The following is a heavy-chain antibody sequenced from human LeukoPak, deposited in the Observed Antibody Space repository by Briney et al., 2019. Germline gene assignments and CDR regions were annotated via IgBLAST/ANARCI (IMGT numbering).Heavy chain of an antibody. CDR2: IYYSGST. J-gene: IGHJ5*02. V-gene: IGHV4-59*08. D-gene: IGHD3-22*01. CDR1: GGSISSYY. Sequence: SETLSLTCTVSGGSISSYYWSWIRQPPGKGLEWIGYIYYSGSTNYNPSFKSRVTISVDTSKNQFSLKLSSVTAADTAVYYCARKYYYDSSGYYYHWFDPWGQGTLVTVSS. CDR3: ARKYYYDSSGYYYHWFDP.